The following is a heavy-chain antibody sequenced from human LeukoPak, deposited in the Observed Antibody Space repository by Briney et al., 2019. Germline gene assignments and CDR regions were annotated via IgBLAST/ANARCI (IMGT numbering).Heavy chain of an antibody. CDR3: ARGIWSATRVDYYLDN. D-gene: IGHD5-24*01. J-gene: IGHJ4*02. CDR2: INAGNGHT. V-gene: IGHV1-3*01. CDR1: GYTFSGYA. Sequence: RASVKVSCKASGYTFSGYAVHWVRQAPGQRFEWMRWINAGNGHTKYSQNFQGRVTITRDSSANIVYMELSSLTPEDTAVYYCARGIWSATRVDYYLDNWGQGTLVTVSS.